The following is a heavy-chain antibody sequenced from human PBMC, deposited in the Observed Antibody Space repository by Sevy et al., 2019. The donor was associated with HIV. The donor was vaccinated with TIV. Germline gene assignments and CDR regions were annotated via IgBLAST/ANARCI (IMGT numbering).Heavy chain of an antibody. CDR1: GFTFSNYA. CDR2: ISGSAHAT. V-gene: IGHV3-23*01. CDR3: VKEVSQYSYSDY. D-gene: IGHD5-18*01. Sequence: GGSLRLSCAASGFTFSNYAMSWVRQTPGKGLEWVSAISGSAHATYYTDSVKGRFTISRDNSKNTVYLQMNSLRAEDTAVYYCVKEVSQYSYSDYWGQGTLVTVSS. J-gene: IGHJ4*02.